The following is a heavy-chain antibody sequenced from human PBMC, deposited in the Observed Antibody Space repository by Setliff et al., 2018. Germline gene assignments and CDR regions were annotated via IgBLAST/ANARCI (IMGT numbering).Heavy chain of an antibody. CDR2: TYYNGTA. CDR1: GGSISGSHYS. J-gene: IGHJ2*01. Sequence: SETLSLTCSVSGGSISGSHYSWVWMRQPPGKRLEWIGSTYYNGTAYYNPSLQSRITINPDTSKNQFSLQLKYVIPDDTAVYYCVRGWTWGAGWYLDLWGRGTLVTVSS. D-gene: IGHD7-27*01. V-gene: IGHV4-39*01. CDR3: VRGWTWGAGWYLDL.